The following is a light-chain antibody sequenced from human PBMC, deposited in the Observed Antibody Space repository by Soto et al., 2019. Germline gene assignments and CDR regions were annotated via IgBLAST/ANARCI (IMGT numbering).Light chain of an antibody. J-gene: IGLJ3*02. Sequence: QSVLTQPPSVSGAPGQRVTISCTGSSSNIGAGYDVHWYQQLPGTAPKLLIYGNSNRPSGVPDRFSGSKYGTSASLAITGLQAEDEAYYYCQSYDSSLSGWVFGGGTKLTVL. V-gene: IGLV1-40*01. CDR1: SSNIGAGYD. CDR3: QSYDSSLSGWV. CDR2: GNS.